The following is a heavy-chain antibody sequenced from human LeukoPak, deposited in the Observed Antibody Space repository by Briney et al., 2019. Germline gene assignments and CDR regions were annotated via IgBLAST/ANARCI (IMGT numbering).Heavy chain of an antibody. CDR3: SRGTYPYSSDN. CDR1: GFTFSDYY. J-gene: IGHJ4*02. V-gene: IGHV3-74*01. D-gene: IGHD3-10*01. Sequence: AGGSLRLSCAASGFTFSDYYMHWVRQAPGKALLWISHINGDGSRTGYADSVKGRFTISRDNAKNILYLQMNSLRAEDTAVYYCSRGTYPYSSDNWGQGALVTVSS. CDR2: INGDGSRT.